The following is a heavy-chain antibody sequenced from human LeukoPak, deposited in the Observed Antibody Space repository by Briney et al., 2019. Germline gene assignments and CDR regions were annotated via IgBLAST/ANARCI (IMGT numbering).Heavy chain of an antibody. CDR3: SHWSGYYEFFQN. V-gene: IGHV2-5*01. J-gene: IGHJ1*01. CDR1: GFSLSTSGVG. CDR2: ISWNDDN. D-gene: IGHD3-3*01. Sequence: SGPTLVNPTQTLTLTCTFSGFSLSTSGVGVGWIRQPPGKALEWLALISWNDDNRYSPSLKSRLTITKDPSKNQVVLTMTNMDPVDTATYYCSHWSGYYEFFQNWGQGTLVTVSS.